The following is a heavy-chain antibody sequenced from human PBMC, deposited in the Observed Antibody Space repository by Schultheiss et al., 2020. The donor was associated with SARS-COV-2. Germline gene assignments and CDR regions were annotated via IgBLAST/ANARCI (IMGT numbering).Heavy chain of an antibody. J-gene: IGHJ4*02. Sequence: SETLSLTCTVSGGSISSYYWSWIRQPPGKGLEWIGYIYYSGSTNYNPSLKSRLTTSVDTSKNQFSLKLTSVTAADTAVYYCAREGPGWRGSRGDYWGQGTLVTVSS. CDR1: GGSISSYY. D-gene: IGHD2-15*01. CDR2: IYYSGST. V-gene: IGHV4-59*12. CDR3: AREGPGWRGSRGDY.